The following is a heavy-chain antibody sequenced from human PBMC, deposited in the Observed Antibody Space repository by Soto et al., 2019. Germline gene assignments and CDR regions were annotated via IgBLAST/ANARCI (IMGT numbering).Heavy chain of an antibody. J-gene: IGHJ4*02. CDR1: GFTFSSYT. V-gene: IGHV3-21*01. CDR3: ARGGIVIVPSGRFDY. Sequence: GGSLRLSCAASGFTFSSYTLNWVRQAPGRGLEWISSISTSSSYTYYADSVKGRFTISRDNAMNSLYLQMDSLRADDTAVYYCARGGIVIVPSGRFDYWGQGTLVTVPQ. CDR2: ISTSSSYT. D-gene: IGHD2-2*01.